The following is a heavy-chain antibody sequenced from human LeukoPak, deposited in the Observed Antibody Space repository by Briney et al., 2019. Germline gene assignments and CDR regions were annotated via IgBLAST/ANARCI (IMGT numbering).Heavy chain of an antibody. J-gene: IGHJ5*02. V-gene: IGHV4-34*01. CDR2: INHSGSI. CDR1: GGSFSGYY. Sequence: SETLSLTCAVYGGSFSGYYWSWIRQPPGKGLEWIGEINHSGSINYNPSLKSRVTISVDTSKNQFSLKLSSVTAADTAVYYCARASPNWFDPWGQGTLVTVSS. CDR3: ARASPNWFDP.